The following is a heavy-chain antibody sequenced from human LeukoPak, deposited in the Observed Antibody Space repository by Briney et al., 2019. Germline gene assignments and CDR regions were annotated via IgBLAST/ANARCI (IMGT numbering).Heavy chain of an antibody. D-gene: IGHD4-23*01. CDR1: GFTFSSCA. Sequence: GGSLRLSCAASGFTFSSCALSWVRQAPGKGLEWVSTVSVNGGTTYYADSVKGRFTISRDNAKNSVYLQMNTLRAEDTAVYYCARYIETPRRDLDYWGPGTLVTVSS. V-gene: IGHV3-23*01. CDR3: ARYIETPRRDLDY. CDR2: VSVNGGTT. J-gene: IGHJ4*02.